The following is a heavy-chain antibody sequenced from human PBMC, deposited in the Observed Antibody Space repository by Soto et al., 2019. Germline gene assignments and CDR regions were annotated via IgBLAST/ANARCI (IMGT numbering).Heavy chain of an antibody. CDR3: ARDLGSGYDPGDY. CDR2: IIPIFGTT. V-gene: IGHV1-69*14. J-gene: IGHJ4*02. Sequence: QVQLVQSGAEVKKPGSSVKVSCKTSGDIFSGYSISWVRQAPGQGLEWMGGIIPIFGTTNYAQRFHGRVTITAAKSTSTVYMELYRLKSEDTAVYYCARDLGSGYDPGDYWGQGTLVTVSS. D-gene: IGHD5-12*01. CDR1: GDIFSGYS.